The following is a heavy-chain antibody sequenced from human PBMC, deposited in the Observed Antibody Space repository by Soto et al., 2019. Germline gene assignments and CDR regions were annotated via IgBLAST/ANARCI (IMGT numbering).Heavy chain of an antibody. CDR2: IYNSGST. D-gene: IGHD6-13*01. CDR3: ARGSTGYSSSWYRY. CDR1: GDSITNNKW. Sequence: PSETLSLTCSVSGDSITNNKWWSWVRQPPGKGLEWIGYIYNSGSTNYNPSLKSRVTISVDTSKNQFSLKLSSVTAADTAVYYCARGSTGYSSSWYRYWGQGTLVTVSS. V-gene: IGHV4-4*02. J-gene: IGHJ4*02.